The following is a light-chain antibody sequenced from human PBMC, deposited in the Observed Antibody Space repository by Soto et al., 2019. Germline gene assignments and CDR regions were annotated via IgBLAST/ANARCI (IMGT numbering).Light chain of an antibody. CDR1: SSDVGSYNL. J-gene: IGLJ3*02. CDR2: EVS. V-gene: IGLV2-23*02. Sequence: SALTQPASVSGSPGQSITISCTGTSSDVGSYNLVSWYQQYPGKAPKLMIFEVSERPSGVSNRFSGSKSGNTASLTISGLQAEDEADYYCCSYAGFSTFGVFGGGTKLTVL. CDR3: CSYAGFSTFGV.